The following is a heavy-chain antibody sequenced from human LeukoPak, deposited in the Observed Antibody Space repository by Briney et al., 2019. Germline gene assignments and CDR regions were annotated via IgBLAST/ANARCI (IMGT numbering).Heavy chain of an antibody. CDR2: IKQDGSEK. CDR1: GFTFSSYG. D-gene: IGHD6-13*01. V-gene: IGHV3-7*01. Sequence: TGRSLRLSCAASGFTFSSYGMHWVRQAPGKGLEWVANIKQDGSEKYYVDSVKGRFTISRDNAKNSLYLQMNSLRAEDTAVYYCARDLYSSDYWGQGTLVTVSS. CDR3: ARDLYSSDY. J-gene: IGHJ4*02.